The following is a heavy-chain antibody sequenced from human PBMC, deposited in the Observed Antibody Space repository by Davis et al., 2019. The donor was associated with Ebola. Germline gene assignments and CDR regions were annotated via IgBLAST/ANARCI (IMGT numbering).Heavy chain of an antibody. CDR1: GGSISSRNW. V-gene: IGHV4-4*02. CDR2: IYHGGST. J-gene: IGHJ5*02. Sequence: MPSETLSLTCSISGGSISSRNWWSWVRQPPGKGLEWIGEIYHGGSTFYHPSLKGRATISTDRSKNQFSLQLNSVTAADTAVYFCARTRVTLSTRTFDTWGQGIPATVSS. D-gene: IGHD2/OR15-2a*01. CDR3: ARTRVTLSTRTFDT.